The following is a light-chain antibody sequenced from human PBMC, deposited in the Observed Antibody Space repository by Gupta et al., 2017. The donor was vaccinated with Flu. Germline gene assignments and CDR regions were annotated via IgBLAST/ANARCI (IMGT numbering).Light chain of an antibody. J-gene: IGKJ1*01. Sequence: DIQMTQSPSTLSASVGDRVTITCRASQSISSWLAWYQQKPGKAPKLLIYKASSLQSGVPSRFSGSGSGTEFTLTINSLQPDDFATYYCQQYNTYWTFGXGTKVEIK. CDR2: KAS. CDR3: QQYNTYWT. V-gene: IGKV1-5*03. CDR1: QSISSW.